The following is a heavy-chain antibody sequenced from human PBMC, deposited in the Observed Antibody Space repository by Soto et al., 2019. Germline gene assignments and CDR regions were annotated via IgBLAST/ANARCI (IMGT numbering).Heavy chain of an antibody. V-gene: IGHV1-18*01. CDR2: ISAYNGNT. CDR3: ARYCSGGSCYSEFAFDI. J-gene: IGHJ3*02. CDR1: GYTFTSYG. Sequence: ASVKVSCKASGYTFTSYGINWVRQAPGQGLEWMGWISAYNGNTNYAQKLQGRVTMTTDTSTSTAYMELRSLRSDDTAVYYCARYCSGGSCYSEFAFDIWGQGTMVTVSS. D-gene: IGHD2-15*01.